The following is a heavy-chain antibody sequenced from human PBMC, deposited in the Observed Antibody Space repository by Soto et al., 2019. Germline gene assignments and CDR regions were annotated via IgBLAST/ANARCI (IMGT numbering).Heavy chain of an antibody. CDR2: INHSGST. J-gene: IGHJ4*02. CDR1: GGSFSGYY. D-gene: IGHD6-6*01. CDR3: ARGGIAARSATDY. Sequence: QVQLQQWGAGLLKPSETLSLTCAVYGGSFSGYYWSWIRQPPGKGLEWIGEINHSGSTNYNPSLKRRVTISVDTSKNQFSLKLSSVTAADTAVYYCARGGIAARSATDYWGQGTLVTVSS. V-gene: IGHV4-34*01.